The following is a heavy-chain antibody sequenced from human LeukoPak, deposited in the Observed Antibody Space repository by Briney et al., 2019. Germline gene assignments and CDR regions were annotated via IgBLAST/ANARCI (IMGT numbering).Heavy chain of an antibody. Sequence: SETLSLTCAVSGGSISSGGYSWSWIRQPPGKGLEWIGYIYHSGSTYYNPSLKSRVTISVDGSKNQFSLKLSSVTAADAAVYYCARTSGLGTSIGYWGQGTLVTVSS. CDR1: GGSISSGGYS. D-gene: IGHD3-22*01. V-gene: IGHV4-30-2*01. CDR3: ARTSGLGTSIGY. CDR2: IYHSGST. J-gene: IGHJ4*02.